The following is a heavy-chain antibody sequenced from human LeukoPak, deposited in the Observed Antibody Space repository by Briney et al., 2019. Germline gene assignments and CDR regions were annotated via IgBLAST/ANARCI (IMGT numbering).Heavy chain of an antibody. D-gene: IGHD3-3*01. CDR1: GGTFSSYA. CDR2: IIPIFGTA. J-gene: IGHJ5*02. CDR3: ARVELDTIFGVVTHPYWFDP. Sequence: APVKVSCKASGGTFSSYAISWVRQAPGQGLEWMGGIIPIFGTANYAQKFQGRVTITADESTSTAYMELSSLRSEDTAVYYCARVELDTIFGVVTHPYWFDPWGQGTLVTVSS. V-gene: IGHV1-69*01.